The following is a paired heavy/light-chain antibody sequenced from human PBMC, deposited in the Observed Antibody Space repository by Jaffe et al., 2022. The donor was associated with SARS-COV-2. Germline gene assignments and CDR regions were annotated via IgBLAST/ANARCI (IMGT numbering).Light chain of an antibody. J-gene: IGLJ3*02. Sequence: QSVLTQPPSVSAAPGQRVTISCSGSSSNIGNSEVSWYQQIPGTAPKLLIYGSDKRLSGIPGRFSGSKSGTSATLVITGLQTGDEADYYCGTWDTSLSAGVFGGGTKLTVL. CDR2: GSD. CDR3: GTWDTSLSAGV. CDR1: SSNIGNSE. V-gene: IGLV1-51*02.
Heavy chain of an antibody. CDR1: GYSFTTHW. J-gene: IGHJ4*02. D-gene: IGHD2-21*02. V-gene: IGHV5-51*01. CDR2: IYPGDSDV. Sequence: VQLVQSGAEVRKPGESLKISCKGSGYSFTTHWIGWVRQRPGKGLEWMGIIYPGDSDVRYGPSFEGQVTISADRSINTAYLQWSSLKTSDTAFYYCAGRRIGLGSCATTDCQDFDYWGQGALVTVSS. CDR3: AGRRIGLGSCATTDCQDFDY.